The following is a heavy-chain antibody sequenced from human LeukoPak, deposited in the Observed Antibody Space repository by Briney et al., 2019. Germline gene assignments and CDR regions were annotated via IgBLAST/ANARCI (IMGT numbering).Heavy chain of an antibody. Sequence: KSSETLSLTCAVYGGSFSGYYWSWIRQPPGKGLEWIGEINHSGSANYNPSLKSRVTISVDTSKNQFSLKLSSVTAADTAVYYCARGYDLLDYWGQGTLVTVSS. V-gene: IGHV4-34*01. CDR2: INHSGSA. D-gene: IGHD3-22*01. J-gene: IGHJ4*02. CDR3: ARGYDLLDY. CDR1: GGSFSGYY.